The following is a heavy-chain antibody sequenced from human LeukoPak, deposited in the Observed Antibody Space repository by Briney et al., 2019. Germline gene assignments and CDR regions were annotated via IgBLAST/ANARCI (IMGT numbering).Heavy chain of an antibody. CDR2: IYYSGST. V-gene: IGHV4-39*01. J-gene: IGHJ3*02. CDR1: GGSISSSSYY. Sequence: PSETLSLTCTVSGGSISSSSYYWGWIRQPPGKGLEWIGSIYYSGSTYYNPSLKGRVTISVDTSKNQFSLKLSSVTAADTAVYYCARLIAAAYAFDIWGQGTMVTVSS. D-gene: IGHD6-13*01. CDR3: ARLIAAAYAFDI.